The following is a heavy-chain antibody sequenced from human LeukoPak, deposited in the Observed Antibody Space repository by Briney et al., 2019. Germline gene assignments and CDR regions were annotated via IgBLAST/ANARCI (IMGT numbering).Heavy chain of an antibody. J-gene: IGHJ4*02. V-gene: IGHV3-11*01. CDR3: ARGQYPFDY. CDR1: GFAFSDYY. D-gene: IGHD2-2*01. CDR2: ISNSGSTR. Sequence: GGSLRLSCAASGFAFSDYYMTWIRQAPGKGLEWVSYISNSGSTRTYADSVKGRFTISRDNAKNSLYLQMNSLRAEDTAVYYCARGQYPFDYWGQGTLVTVSS.